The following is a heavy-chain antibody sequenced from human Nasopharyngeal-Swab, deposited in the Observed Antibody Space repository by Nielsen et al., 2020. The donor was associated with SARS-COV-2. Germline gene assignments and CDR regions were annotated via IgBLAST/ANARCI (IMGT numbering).Heavy chain of an antibody. J-gene: IGHJ3*02. CDR2: IYYSGST. V-gene: IGHV4-31*03. Sequence: TLSLTCTVSGGSISSGGYYGRWMRQHPGKGLEWLGYIYYSGSTYYNPSLKSRVTISVDTSKNEFSLKLSSVTAADTAVYYWARVERTIFGVVNAFDIWGQGTMVTVSS. CDR1: GGSISSGGYY. CDR3: ARVERTIFGVVNAFDI. D-gene: IGHD3-3*01.